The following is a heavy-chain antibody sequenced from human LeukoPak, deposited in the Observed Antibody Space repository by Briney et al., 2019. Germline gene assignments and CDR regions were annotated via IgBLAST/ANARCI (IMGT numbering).Heavy chain of an antibody. D-gene: IGHD5/OR15-5a*01. J-gene: IGHJ4*02. Sequence: QSGGSLRLSCAASGFTFSSYAMHWVRQAPGKGLEWVAFIWSEGSNKYYADSVRGRFTISRDNSKNTLYLQINSLRAEDTAVYYCARDLYSVSSWSAYDSSGQGILVTVSS. CDR2: IWSEGSNK. CDR3: ARDLYSVSSWSAYDS. CDR1: GFTFSSYA. V-gene: IGHV3-33*01.